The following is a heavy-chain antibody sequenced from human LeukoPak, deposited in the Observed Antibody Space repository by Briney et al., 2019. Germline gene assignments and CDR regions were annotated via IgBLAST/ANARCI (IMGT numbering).Heavy chain of an antibody. CDR1: GGSIGSYY. CDR3: ARGGGFWSGYYLDY. CDR2: IYYSGST. Sequence: SETLSLTCTVSGGSIGSYYWSWIRQPPGKGLEWIGYIYYSGSTNYNPSLKSRVTISVDTSKNQFSLKLSSVTAADTAVYYCARGGGFWSGYYLDYWGQGTLVTVSS. D-gene: IGHD3-3*01. J-gene: IGHJ4*02. V-gene: IGHV4-59*01.